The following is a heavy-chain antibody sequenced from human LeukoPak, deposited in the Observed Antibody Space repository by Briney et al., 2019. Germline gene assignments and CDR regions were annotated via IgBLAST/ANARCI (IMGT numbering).Heavy chain of an antibody. V-gene: IGHV3-23*01. CDR2: IGGSGGTT. CDR1: GFTFSSYA. J-gene: IGHJ4*02. D-gene: IGHD6-19*01. CDR3: ATRIIDSSGWSRRDY. Sequence: PGGSMRLSCAASGFTFSSYAMTWVRQAPGKGLEWLSAIGGSGGTTYYADSVKGRFTISRDNSKSTLYLQMNSLRAEDTAVYYCATRIIDSSGWSRRDYWGQGTLVTVSS.